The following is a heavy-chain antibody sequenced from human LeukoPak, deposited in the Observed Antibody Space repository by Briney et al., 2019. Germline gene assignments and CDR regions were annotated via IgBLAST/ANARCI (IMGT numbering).Heavy chain of an antibody. D-gene: IGHD3-22*01. V-gene: IGHV3-53*01. CDR2: IYSDGST. CDR1: GFTFSTHW. J-gene: IGHJ4*02. Sequence: GGSLRLSCAASGFTFSTHWMSWVRQAPGKGLEWVSVIYSDGSTYYADSAKGRFTISRDNSKNTLYLQMNSLRAEDTAVCYCARQANYYDSSGYLDQWGQGTLVTVSS. CDR3: ARQANYYDSSGYLDQ.